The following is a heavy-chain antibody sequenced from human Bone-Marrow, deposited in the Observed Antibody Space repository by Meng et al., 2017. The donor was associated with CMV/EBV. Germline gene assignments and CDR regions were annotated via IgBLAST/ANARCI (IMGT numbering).Heavy chain of an antibody. D-gene: IGHD3-22*01. CDR3: ARDVGSGYYGVFNGFDP. V-gene: IGHV1-18*01. CDR2: ISAYNGNT. Sequence: ASVKVSCKASGYTFTSYGISWVRQAPGQGLEWMGWISAYNGNTNYAQKLQGRVTMTTDTSTSTAYMELRSLRSDDTAVYYCARDVGSGYYGVFNGFDPWGQGTLVTVSS. J-gene: IGHJ5*02. CDR1: GYTFTSYG.